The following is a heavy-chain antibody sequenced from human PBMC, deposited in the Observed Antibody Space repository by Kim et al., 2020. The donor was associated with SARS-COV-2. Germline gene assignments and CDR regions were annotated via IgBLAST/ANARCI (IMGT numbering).Heavy chain of an antibody. V-gene: IGHV3-30*04. CDR1: GFTFSSYA. CDR2: ISYDGSNK. D-gene: IGHD3-10*01. Sequence: GGSLRLSCAASGFTFSSYAMHWVRQAPGKGLEWVAVISYDGSNKYYADSVKGRFTISRDNSKNTLYLQMNSLRAEDTAVYYCAREAPLWFGELLWYYFD. J-gene: IGHJ4*01. CDR3: AREAPLWFGELLWYYFD.